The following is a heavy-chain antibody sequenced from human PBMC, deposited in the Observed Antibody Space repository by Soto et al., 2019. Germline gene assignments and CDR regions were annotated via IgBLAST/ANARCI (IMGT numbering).Heavy chain of an antibody. J-gene: IGHJ4*02. CDR2: INHSGST. Sequence: LSLTCAVYGGSFSGYYWSWIRQPPGKGLEWIGEINHSGSTNYNPSLKSRVTISVDTSKNQFSLELSSVTAADTAVYYCANTLAYYFDYWGQGTLVTVSS. CDR3: ANTLAYYFDY. CDR1: GGSFSGYY. V-gene: IGHV4-34*01.